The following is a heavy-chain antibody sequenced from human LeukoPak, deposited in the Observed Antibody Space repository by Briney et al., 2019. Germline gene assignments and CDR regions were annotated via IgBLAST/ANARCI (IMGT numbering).Heavy chain of an antibody. Sequence: PSETLSLTCTVSGYSISSGYYWGWIRQPPGKGLEWIGSIYHSGSTYYNPSLKSRVTISVDTSKNQFSLKLSSVTAADTAVYYCARLVYCGGDCYSYNYFDYWGQGTLVTVSS. D-gene: IGHD2-21*01. CDR3: ARLVYCGGDCYSYNYFDY. CDR2: IYHSGST. CDR1: GYSISSGYY. J-gene: IGHJ4*02. V-gene: IGHV4-38-2*02.